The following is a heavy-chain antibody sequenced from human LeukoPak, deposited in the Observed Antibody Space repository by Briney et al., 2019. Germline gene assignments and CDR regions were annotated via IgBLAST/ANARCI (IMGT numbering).Heavy chain of an antibody. D-gene: IGHD6-19*01. Sequence: GGSLRLSCAASGFTFSSYDMHWVRQATGKGLEWVSAIGTAGDTYYPGSVKGRFTISRENAKNSLYLQMNSLRAGDTAVYYCARAGYSSGWYPGYYYGMDVWGQGTTVTVSS. CDR2: IGTAGDT. V-gene: IGHV3-13*01. J-gene: IGHJ6*02. CDR3: ARAGYSSGWYPGYYYGMDV. CDR1: GFTFSSYD.